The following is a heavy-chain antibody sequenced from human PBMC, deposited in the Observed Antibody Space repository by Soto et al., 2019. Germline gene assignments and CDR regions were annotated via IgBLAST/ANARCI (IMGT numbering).Heavy chain of an antibody. CDR3: ASQSITMVGGVLIVWFDP. Sequence: SETLSLTCTVCGGSIDSSSYYWGWIRQPPGKGLEWIGSIYYSGSTYYNPSLKSRVTISVDTSKNQFSLKLRSVTAADTAVYYCASQSITMVGGVLIVWFDPWGQGTLVTVSS. J-gene: IGHJ5*02. CDR1: GGSIDSSSYY. CDR2: IYYSGST. D-gene: IGHD3-10*01. V-gene: IGHV4-39*01.